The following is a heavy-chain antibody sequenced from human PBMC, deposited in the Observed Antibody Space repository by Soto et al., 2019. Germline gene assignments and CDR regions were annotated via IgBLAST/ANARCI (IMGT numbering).Heavy chain of an antibody. V-gene: IGHV4-59*01. D-gene: IGHD2-15*01. CDR1: GGSISSSY. J-gene: IGHJ6*02. CDR3: ARDLRLPYDMDV. CDR2: IYYSGST. Sequence: LSLTCTVSGGSISSSYWSWIRQPPGKGLEWIGYIYYSGSTNYNPSLKSRVTISLDTSKNQFSLKLSSVTAADTAVYYCARDLRLPYDMDVWGQGTTVTV.